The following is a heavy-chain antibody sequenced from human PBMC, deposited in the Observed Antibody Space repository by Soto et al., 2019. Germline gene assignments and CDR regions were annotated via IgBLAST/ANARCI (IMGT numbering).Heavy chain of an antibody. J-gene: IGHJ4*02. V-gene: IGHV3-30*03. CDR3: LGGQYYFDY. Sequence: QVQLVESGGGVVQPGRSLRLSCAASGFPFTSYGMHWVREGPDKGLEWVAIISYDGSDKYYADSVKGRFTISRDNSKNTLYLQMNSLRPEDTALYYCLGGQYYFDYRGQGTLVIVSS. CDR2: ISYDGSDK. CDR1: GFPFTSYG. D-gene: IGHD3-10*01.